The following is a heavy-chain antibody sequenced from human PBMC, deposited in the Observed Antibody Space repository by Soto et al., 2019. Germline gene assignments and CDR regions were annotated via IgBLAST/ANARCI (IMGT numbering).Heavy chain of an antibody. CDR2: IYYSGST. D-gene: IGHD3-10*01. CDR1: GGFINNYY. CDR3: ARDMGFYSMDV. J-gene: IGHJ6*02. V-gene: IGHV4-59*01. Sequence: QVQLQESGPGLVKPSETLSVTCNVSGGFINNYYWSWIRQPQGKGLEWIGYIYYSGSTNYNPSLKSRVTISIDTSKTQFSLKLTSVTAADTAVYYCARDMGFYSMDVWGQGTTVTVSS.